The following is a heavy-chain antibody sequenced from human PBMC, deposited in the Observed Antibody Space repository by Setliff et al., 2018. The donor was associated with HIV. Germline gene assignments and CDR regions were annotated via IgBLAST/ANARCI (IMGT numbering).Heavy chain of an antibody. Sequence: SETLSLTCTVSGGPFSSTSWSWIRQFPGQGLEWIGYIYYSGNTNYNPSLKSRVTISKDTSKKQISLRLRFVTAADTAVYYCARGNTIAEVVTTNWLDPWGQGTLGTVSS. V-gene: IGHV4-59*01. J-gene: IGHJ5*02. CDR3: ARGNTIAEVVTTNWLDP. CDR1: GGPFSSTS. D-gene: IGHD2-21*01. CDR2: IYYSGNT.